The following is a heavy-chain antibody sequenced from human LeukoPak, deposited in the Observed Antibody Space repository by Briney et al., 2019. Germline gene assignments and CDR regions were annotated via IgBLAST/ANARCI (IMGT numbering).Heavy chain of an antibody. CDR3: ARVGYYGSGGYSWFDP. J-gene: IGHJ5*02. CDR2: IIPIFGTA. Sequence: SVKVSCKPSGGTFSSYAISWVRQAPGQGLEWMGGIIPIFGTANYAQKFQGRVTITTDESTSTAYIELSSLRSEDTAVYYCARVGYYGSGGYSWFDPWGQGTLVTVSS. CDR1: GGTFSSYA. D-gene: IGHD3-10*01. V-gene: IGHV1-69*05.